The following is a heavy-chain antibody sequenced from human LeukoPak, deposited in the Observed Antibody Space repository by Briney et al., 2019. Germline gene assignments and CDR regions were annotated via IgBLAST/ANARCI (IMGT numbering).Heavy chain of an antibody. D-gene: IGHD6-19*01. CDR3: ASRRGVAVPFDY. J-gene: IGHJ4*02. Sequence: GGSLRLSCAASGFTFSSYAMSWVRQAPGKGLEWVSAISGSGGSTYYADSVKGRFTISRDNPKNTLYLQMNSLRAEDTAVYYCASRRGVAVPFDYWGQGTLVTVSS. V-gene: IGHV3-23*01. CDR2: ISGSGGST. CDR1: GFTFSSYA.